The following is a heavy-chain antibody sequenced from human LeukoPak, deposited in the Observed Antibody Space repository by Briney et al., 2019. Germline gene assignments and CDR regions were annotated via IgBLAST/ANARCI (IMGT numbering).Heavy chain of an antibody. CDR3: ASRTYYYGSGNRIFDY. CDR1: GGSISSGDYY. CDR2: IYYSGST. Sequence: PSETLSLTCTVSGGSISSGDYYWSWIRQPPGKGLEWLGYIYYSGSTYYNPSLKSRVTISVDTSKNQFSLKLSSVTAADTAVYYCASRTYYYGSGNRIFDYWGQGTLVTVSS. D-gene: IGHD3-10*01. J-gene: IGHJ4*02. V-gene: IGHV4-30-4*01.